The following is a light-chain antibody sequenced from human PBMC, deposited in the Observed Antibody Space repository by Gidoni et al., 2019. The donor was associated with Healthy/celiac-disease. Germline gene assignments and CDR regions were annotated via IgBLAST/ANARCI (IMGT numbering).Light chain of an antibody. Sequence: DIQMTQSPSSLSASVGDRVTITCRASQSISSNLNWYQQKPGKAPKLLIYAASSLQSGVPSRFSGSGSGTDFTLTISSLQPEEFATYYCQQSYSTPHTFGQXTKLEIK. V-gene: IGKV1-39*01. J-gene: IGKJ2*01. CDR3: QQSYSTPHT. CDR1: QSISSN. CDR2: AAS.